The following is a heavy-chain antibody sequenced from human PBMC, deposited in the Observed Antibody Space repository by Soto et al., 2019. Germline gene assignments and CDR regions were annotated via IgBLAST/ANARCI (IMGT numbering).Heavy chain of an antibody. V-gene: IGHV4-61*01. D-gene: IGHD1-1*01. Sequence: PSETLSLTCTVSGGSVSSGSHYWSWIRQPPGKGLEWIGYIYYSGSTNYNPSLKSRVTISVDTSKNQFSLKLRSVTAADTAVYYCARGRMGSFSEWTGTYYYYFGMDVWGQGTTVTVSS. CDR1: GGSVSSGSHY. CDR3: ARGRMGSFSEWTGTYYYYFGMDV. J-gene: IGHJ6*02. CDR2: IYYSGST.